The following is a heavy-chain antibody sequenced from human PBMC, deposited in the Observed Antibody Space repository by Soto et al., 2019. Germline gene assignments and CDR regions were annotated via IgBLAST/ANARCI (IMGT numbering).Heavy chain of an antibody. CDR3: ACYDILTGYSN. J-gene: IGHJ4*02. V-gene: IGHV3-21*01. CDR2: ISSSSSYI. CDR1: RFTFSSYS. Sequence: EVQLVESGGGLVKPGGSLRLSCAASRFTFSSYSMNWVRQAPGKGLEWVSSISSSSSYIYYADSVKGRFTISRDNAKNSLYLQMNSLRAEDTAVYYCACYDILTGYSNWGQGTLVTVSS. D-gene: IGHD3-9*01.